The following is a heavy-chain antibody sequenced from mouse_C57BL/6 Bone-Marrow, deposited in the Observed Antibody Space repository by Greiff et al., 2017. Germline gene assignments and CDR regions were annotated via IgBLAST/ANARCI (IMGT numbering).Heavy chain of an antibody. D-gene: IGHD1-1*01. CDR3: ARGDYGSGGAY. J-gene: IGHJ3*01. Sequence: EVQLQQSGPGLVKPSQSLSLTCSVTGYSITSGYYWNWIRQFPGNKLEWMGYISYDGSNNYNPSLKNRISITRDTSKNQFFLKLNSVTTEDTATYYCARGDYGSGGAYWGQGTLVTVSA. V-gene: IGHV3-6*01. CDR1: GYSITSGYY. CDR2: ISYDGSN.